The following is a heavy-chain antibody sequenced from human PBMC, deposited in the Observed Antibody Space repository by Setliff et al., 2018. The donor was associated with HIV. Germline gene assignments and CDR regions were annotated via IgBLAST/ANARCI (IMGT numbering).Heavy chain of an antibody. Sequence: GESLKISCHLSGYSFVDFWIGWVRQMPGKGLEWVGFIYPGDSDSRYSPSFRGQVTISADKSISTAYLQWNSLKASDTAMYYCARPITTRLLAGAFDIWGRGTMVTVSS. CDR1: GYSFVDFW. V-gene: IGHV5-51*01. CDR3: ARPITTRLLAGAFDI. CDR2: IYPGDSDS. J-gene: IGHJ3*02. D-gene: IGHD4-4*01.